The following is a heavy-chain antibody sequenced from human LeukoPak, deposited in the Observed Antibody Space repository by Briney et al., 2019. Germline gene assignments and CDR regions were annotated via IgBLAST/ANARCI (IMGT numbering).Heavy chain of an antibody. CDR3: ARDADPYCSGGSCYSGWFDP. J-gene: IGHJ5*02. V-gene: IGHV4-39*02. CDR2: IYYGGST. Sequence: SETLSLTCTVSGGSISSSSYYWGWIRQPPGKGLEWMGSIYYGGSTYYNPSLKSRVTISGDTSKNQFSLKLSSVTAADTAVYYCARDADPYCSGGSCYSGWFDPWGQGTLVTVSS. D-gene: IGHD2-15*01. CDR1: GGSISSSSYY.